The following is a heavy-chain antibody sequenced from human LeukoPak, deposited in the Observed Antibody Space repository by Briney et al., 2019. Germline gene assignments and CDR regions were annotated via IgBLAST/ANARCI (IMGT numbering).Heavy chain of an antibody. CDR3: ARDSGHFDY. V-gene: IGHV3-21*04. D-gene: IGHD6-25*01. Sequence: GGSLRLFCAASGFTVSSNYINWVRQAPGKGLEWVSSITSSSSYISYTDSVKGRFTISRDNAKNSVYLQMNSLRTEDTAVYYCARDSGHFDYWGQGTLVTVSS. CDR2: ITSSSSYI. J-gene: IGHJ4*02. CDR1: GFTVSSNY.